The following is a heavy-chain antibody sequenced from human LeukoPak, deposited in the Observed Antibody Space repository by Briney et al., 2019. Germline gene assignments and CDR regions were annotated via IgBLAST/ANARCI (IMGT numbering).Heavy chain of an antibody. D-gene: IGHD1-26*01. CDR3: ARYGRLRSSQSNWFDP. Sequence: PSETLSLTCTVSGASISSYYWSWIRQPPGKGLEWIGYIFHSGSTNYNPSLKSRVTISVDTSKNQLSLKLSSVTAADTAVYYCARYGRLRSSQSNWFDPWGQGTLVTVSS. CDR2: IFHSGST. V-gene: IGHV4-59*08. CDR1: GASISSYY. J-gene: IGHJ5*02.